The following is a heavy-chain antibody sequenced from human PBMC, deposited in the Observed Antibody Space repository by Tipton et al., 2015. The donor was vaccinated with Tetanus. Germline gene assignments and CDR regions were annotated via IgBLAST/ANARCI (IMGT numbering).Heavy chain of an antibody. D-gene: IGHD1-7*01. V-gene: IGHV4-59*01. Sequence: TLSLTCTVSGVSIGSYYWSWIRQPPGKGLEWIGYLSYIGTTNYNPSLESRVTISSDTSRNQFSLRLSPITAADTAIYYCARGGGDNWNFWPDWGQGTLVTVFS. CDR1: GVSIGSYY. J-gene: IGHJ4*02. CDR3: ARGGGDNWNFWPD. CDR2: LSYIGTT.